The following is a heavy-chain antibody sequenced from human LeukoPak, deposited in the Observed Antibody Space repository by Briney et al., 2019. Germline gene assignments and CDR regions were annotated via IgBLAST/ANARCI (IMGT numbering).Heavy chain of an antibody. CDR1: GGSISGYY. D-gene: IGHD6-13*01. Sequence: SETLSLTCTVSGGSISGYYWSWIRQPAGKGLEWIGRIYTSGSTNHNPSLKSRVTISVDKSQNQFSLKLSSVTAADTAVYYCARDVELVSSSWYYYYMDVWGKGTTVTVSS. V-gene: IGHV4-4*07. CDR3: ARDVELVSSSWYYYYMDV. J-gene: IGHJ6*03. CDR2: IYTSGST.